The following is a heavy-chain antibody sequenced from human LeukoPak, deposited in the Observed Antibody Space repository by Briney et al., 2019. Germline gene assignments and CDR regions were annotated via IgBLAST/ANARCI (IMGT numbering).Heavy chain of an antibody. Sequence: ASVKVSCKASGYTFTSYGISWVRQAPGQGLEWMGWISAYNGNTNYAQKLQGRVTMTTDTSTSTAYMELSSLRSEDTAVYYCARDLLGDSSGPWVQHWGQGTLVTVSS. CDR3: ARDLLGDSSGPWVQH. CDR2: ISAYNGNT. V-gene: IGHV1-18*01. CDR1: GYTFTSYG. D-gene: IGHD3-22*01. J-gene: IGHJ1*01.